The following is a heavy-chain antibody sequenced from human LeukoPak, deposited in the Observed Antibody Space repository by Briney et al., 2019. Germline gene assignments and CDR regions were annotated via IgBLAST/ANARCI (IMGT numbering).Heavy chain of an antibody. V-gene: IGHV4-4*07. Sequence: KPSGTLSLTCTVSGGSISSYYWSWIRQPAGKGLEWIGRIYTSGSTNYNPSLKSRVTMSVDTSKNQFSLKLSSVTAADTAVYYCASESCSSTSCSFDYWGKGTLVTVSS. J-gene: IGHJ4*02. CDR3: ASESCSSTSCSFDY. CDR2: IYTSGST. CDR1: GGSISSYY. D-gene: IGHD2-2*01.